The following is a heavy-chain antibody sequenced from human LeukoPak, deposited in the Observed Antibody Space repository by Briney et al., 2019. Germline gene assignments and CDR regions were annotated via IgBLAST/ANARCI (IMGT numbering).Heavy chain of an antibody. D-gene: IGHD3-10*01. V-gene: IGHV4-34*01. CDR1: GGSFSGYY. J-gene: IGHJ4*02. CDR2: INHSGST. CDR3: ARGNHGSGKLYDY. Sequence: PSETLSLTCAVYGGSFSGYYWSWIRQPPGKGLEWIGEINHSGSTNYNPSLKSRVTISVDTSKNQFSLKLSSVTAADTAVYYCARGNHGSGKLYDYWGQGTLVTVSS.